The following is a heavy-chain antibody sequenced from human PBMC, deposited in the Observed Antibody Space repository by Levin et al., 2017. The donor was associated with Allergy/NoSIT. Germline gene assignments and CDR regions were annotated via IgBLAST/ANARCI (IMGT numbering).Heavy chain of an antibody. CDR3: AREREVAGSNDYYMDV. D-gene: IGHD6-19*01. CDR1: GFTFSSYS. V-gene: IGHV3-7*04. CDR2: IEQDGSEK. J-gene: IGHJ6*03. Sequence: QSGESLKISCVVSGFTFSSYSMTWVRQAPGKGLEWVANIEQDGSEKYYVDSVKGRFTISRDNAKNSLHLQMNSLRAEDTALYYCAREREVAGSNDYYMDVWGKGTTVTVSS.